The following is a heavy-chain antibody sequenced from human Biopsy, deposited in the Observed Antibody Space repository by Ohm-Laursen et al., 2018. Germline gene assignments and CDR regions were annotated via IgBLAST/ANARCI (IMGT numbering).Heavy chain of an antibody. CDR3: ARTPILIVSAGLAYRHRRHLQGMDV. D-gene: IGHD6-13*01. CDR2: VDWDDYK. Sequence: PTQTLTLTCSFSGFSLSARGMCVSWIRQAPGKALEWLARVDWDDYKDYSASLQTKLSISKDTSNDQVVLTVNNVDPADTATYYCARTPILIVSAGLAYRHRRHLQGMDVWGRGTLVTVSS. V-gene: IGHV2-70*11. J-gene: IGHJ2*01. CDR1: GFSLSARGMC.